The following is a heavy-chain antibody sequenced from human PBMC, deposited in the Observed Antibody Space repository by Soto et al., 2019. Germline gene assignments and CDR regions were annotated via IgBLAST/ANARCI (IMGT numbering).Heavy chain of an antibody. CDR1: GFTFSSYG. Sequence: QVQLVESGGGVVQPGRSLRLSCAASGFTFSSYGMHWVRQAPGKGLEWVAVIWYDGSNKYFADSVKGRFTISRDNSKNTLHLQMNSLRAEDTAVYYCARESDAFDIWGQGTMVTVSS. CDR3: ARESDAFDI. J-gene: IGHJ3*02. CDR2: IWYDGSNK. V-gene: IGHV3-33*01.